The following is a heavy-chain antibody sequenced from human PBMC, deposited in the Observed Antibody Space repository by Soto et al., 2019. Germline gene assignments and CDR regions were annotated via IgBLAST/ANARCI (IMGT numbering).Heavy chain of an antibody. CDR3: ARDPSGARPGFDY. D-gene: IGHD3-3*01. J-gene: IGHJ4*02. V-gene: IGHV3-7*01. Sequence: GGSLRLSCAVSGFILGKYWMSWVRQVPGEGLEWVANIKEDGSEKYYVDSVRARFTISRDNAKNSVYLQMRSLTADDMAVYYCARDPSGARPGFDYWGQGTLVTVSS. CDR1: GFILGKYW. CDR2: IKEDGSEK.